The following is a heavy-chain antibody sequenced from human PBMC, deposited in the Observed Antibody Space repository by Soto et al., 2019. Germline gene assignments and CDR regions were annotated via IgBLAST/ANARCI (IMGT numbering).Heavy chain of an antibody. Sequence: ASVKVSCKASGYTFTSYGISWVRQAPGQGLEWMGWISAYNGNTNYAQKLQGRVTITADESTSTAYMELSSLRSEDTAVYYCAREQYQLLKIYYYYGMDVWGQGTTVTVSS. V-gene: IGHV1-18*04. D-gene: IGHD2-2*01. CDR2: ISAYNGNT. CDR1: GYTFTSYG. CDR3: AREQYQLLKIYYYYGMDV. J-gene: IGHJ6*02.